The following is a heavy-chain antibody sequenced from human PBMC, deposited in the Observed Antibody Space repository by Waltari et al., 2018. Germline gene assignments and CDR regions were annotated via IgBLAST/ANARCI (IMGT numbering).Heavy chain of an antibody. Sequence: EVLLVESGGGLVQPGGSLRLSCAASGFTFGNFWMTWVRQAPGKALEWVVNSKGDGSENHYLDSVRGRFTVSRDNARNSLYLQMNSLRADDTAVYYCASGGHVDYCGQGTLVTVSS. CDR3: ASGGHVDY. D-gene: IGHD3-16*01. J-gene: IGHJ4*02. CDR1: GFTFGNFW. V-gene: IGHV3-7*03. CDR2: SKGDGSEN.